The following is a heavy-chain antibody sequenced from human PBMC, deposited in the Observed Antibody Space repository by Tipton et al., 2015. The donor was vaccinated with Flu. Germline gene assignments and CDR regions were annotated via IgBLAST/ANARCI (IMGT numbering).Heavy chain of an antibody. CDR2: IYYSGGT. Sequence: TLSFTCSVSGGSISSSGEYWTWIRQHPGKGLEWIASIYYSGGTYYNPSLESRVTMSVDTSKNQFSLKLTSVTAADTAVYYCARDQGFGGGMTYDYFAMDVWGQGTTVTVSS. V-gene: IGHV4-31*03. CDR3: ARDQGFGGGMTYDYFAMDV. J-gene: IGHJ6*02. D-gene: IGHD3-10*01. CDR1: GGSISSSGEY.